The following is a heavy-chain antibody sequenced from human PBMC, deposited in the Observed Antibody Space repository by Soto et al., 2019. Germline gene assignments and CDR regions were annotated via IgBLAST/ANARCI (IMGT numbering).Heavy chain of an antibody. V-gene: IGHV5-51*01. CDR1: VYSFTSYW. J-gene: IGHJ3*02. CDR3: ASGKMTIFGVVVDAFDI. CDR2: IYPGDSDT. D-gene: IGHD3-3*01. Sequence: GESLKISCKASVYSFTSYWMGWGRQMPGKGLEWMWIIYPGDSDTRYSPSFQGQVTISADKSISTAYLQWSSLKASDTAMYYCASGKMTIFGVVVDAFDIWGQGTMVTVSS.